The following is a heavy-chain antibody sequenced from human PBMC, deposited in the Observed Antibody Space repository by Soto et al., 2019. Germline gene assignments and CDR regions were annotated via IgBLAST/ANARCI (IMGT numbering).Heavy chain of an antibody. V-gene: IGHV4-39*01. Sequence: SETLSLTCTVSGDSISSSTYYWGWIRQPPGKGLEWIGSMFYSGNTYYNPSLKSRVTLSIDTSKNQFSLKLNSVTAADTAVYYCARAPYSSSWYYFDYWGQGTLVTVSS. J-gene: IGHJ4*02. D-gene: IGHD6-13*01. CDR3: ARAPYSSSWYYFDY. CDR1: GDSISSSTYY. CDR2: MFYSGNT.